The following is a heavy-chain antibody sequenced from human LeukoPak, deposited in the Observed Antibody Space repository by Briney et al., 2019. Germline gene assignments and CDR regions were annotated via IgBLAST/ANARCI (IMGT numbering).Heavy chain of an antibody. Sequence: SETLSLTGAVYGGSFSGYYWSWIRQPPGKGLEWIGEINHSGSTNHNPSLKSRVTISVDTSNNQFSLKLSSVTAADTAVYYCARDFNWRSYYYYGMDVWGQGTTVTVSS. CDR2: INHSGST. CDR3: ARDFNWRSYYYYGMDV. V-gene: IGHV4-34*01. D-gene: IGHD1-20*01. J-gene: IGHJ6*02. CDR1: GGSFSGYY.